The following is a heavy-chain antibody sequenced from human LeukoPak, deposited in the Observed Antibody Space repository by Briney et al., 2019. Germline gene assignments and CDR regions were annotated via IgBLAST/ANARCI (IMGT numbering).Heavy chain of an antibody. CDR2: ISSSGSTI. V-gene: IGHV3-11*01. D-gene: IGHD6-6*01. CDR3: ERDYSSSPYYYYMDV. CDR1: GFTFSDYY. Sequence: GGSLRLSCAASGFTFSDYYMSWIRQAPGKGLEWVSYISSSGSTIYYADSVKGRFTISRDNAKNSLYLQMNSLRAEDTAVYYCERDYSSSPYYYYMDVWGKGTTVTVSS. J-gene: IGHJ6*03.